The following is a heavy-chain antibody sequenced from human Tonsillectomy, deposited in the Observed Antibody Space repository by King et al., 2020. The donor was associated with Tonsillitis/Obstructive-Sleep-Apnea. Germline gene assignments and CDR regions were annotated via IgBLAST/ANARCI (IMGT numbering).Heavy chain of an antibody. V-gene: IGHV1-2*02. Sequence: QLVQSGAEVKKPGASVKVSCTASGYTFTGYYMHWVRQDPGQGLEWMGWINPNSGGTNYEQKFQGRVTVTRDTSINTSYMELSRLPSDDTAVYYCARGEDISSTTGSNTGMDVCGQGTTVTVSS. CDR1: GYTFTGYY. CDR3: ARGEDISSTTGSNTGMDV. CDR2: INPNSGGT. J-gene: IGHJ6*02. D-gene: IGHD2-2*01.